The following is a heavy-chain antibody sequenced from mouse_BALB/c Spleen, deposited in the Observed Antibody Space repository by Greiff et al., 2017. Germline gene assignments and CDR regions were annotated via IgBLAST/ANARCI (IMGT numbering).Heavy chain of an antibody. CDR3: VRDDYGSSWFAY. Sequence: VQVVESGPGLVAPSQSLSITCTVSGFSLTSYDISWIRQPPGKGLEWLGVIWTGGGTNYNSAFMSRLSISKDNSKSQVFLKMNSLQTDDTAIYYCVRDDYGSSWFAYWGQGTLVTVSA. V-gene: IGHV2-9-2*01. J-gene: IGHJ3*01. D-gene: IGHD1-1*01. CDR1: GFSLTSYD. CDR2: IWTGGGT.